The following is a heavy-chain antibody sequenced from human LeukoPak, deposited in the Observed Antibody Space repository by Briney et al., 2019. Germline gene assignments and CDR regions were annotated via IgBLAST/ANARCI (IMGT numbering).Heavy chain of an antibody. CDR2: IIPIFGTA. CDR3: AREWEPEVGYFDY. Sequence: SVKVSCKASGGTFSSYAISWVRQAPGQGLEWMGGIIPIFGTANYAQKFQGRVTITTDESTSTAYMELSSQRSEDTAVYYCAREWEPEVGYFDYWGQGTLVTVSS. V-gene: IGHV1-69*05. CDR1: GGTFSSYA. J-gene: IGHJ4*02. D-gene: IGHD1-26*01.